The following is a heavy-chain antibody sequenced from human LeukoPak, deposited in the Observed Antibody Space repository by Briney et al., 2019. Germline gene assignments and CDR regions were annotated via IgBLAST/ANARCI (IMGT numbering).Heavy chain of an antibody. CDR3: ARDLKDYYDSSGYLRFGY. Sequence: SETLSLTCTVSGGSISSGDYYWSWIRQPPGKGLEWIGYIYCSGSTYYNPSLKSRVTISVDTSKNQFSLKLSSVTAADTAVYYCARDLKDYYDSSGYLRFGYWGQGTLVTVSS. V-gene: IGHV4-30-4*01. CDR2: IYCSGST. D-gene: IGHD3-22*01. J-gene: IGHJ4*02. CDR1: GGSISSGDYY.